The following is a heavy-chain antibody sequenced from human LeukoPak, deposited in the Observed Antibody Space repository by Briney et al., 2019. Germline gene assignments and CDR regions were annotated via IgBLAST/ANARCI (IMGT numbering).Heavy chain of an antibody. CDR1: GYTFTGYY. V-gene: IGHV1-2*02. CDR2: INPNSGGT. CDR3: ARAPRYCSGGSCYSLAFDI. Sequence: SVKVSCKASGYTFTGYYMHWVRQAPGRGLEWMGWINPNSGGTNYAQKFQGRVTMTRDTSISTAYMELSRLRFEDTAVYYCARAPRYCSGGSCYSLAFDIWGQGTMVTVSS. J-gene: IGHJ3*02. D-gene: IGHD2-15*01.